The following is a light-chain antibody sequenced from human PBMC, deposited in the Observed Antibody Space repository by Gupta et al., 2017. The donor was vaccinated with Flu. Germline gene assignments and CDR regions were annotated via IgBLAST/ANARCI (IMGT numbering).Light chain of an antibody. V-gene: IGKV6-21*01. CDR3: LQSSSLPQT. CDR2: YAS. CDR1: QSIGTS. J-gene: IGKJ1*01. Sequence: EMVLTQSPDFQSVTPKETVSVTCRASQSIGTSLHWYQQKPDQSPKLLIWYASQSFSGVPSRFSGSGSGTDFTLTINSLEAEDAATYYCLQSSSLPQTFGQGTKVEIK.